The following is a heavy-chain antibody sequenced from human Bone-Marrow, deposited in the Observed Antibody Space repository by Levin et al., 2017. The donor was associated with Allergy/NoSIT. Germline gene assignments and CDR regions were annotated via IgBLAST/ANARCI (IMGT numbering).Heavy chain of an antibody. V-gene: IGHV6-1*01. CDR2: TYYRSKWYN. D-gene: IGHD6-25*01. J-gene: IGHJ5*02. CDR3: ARDHGYISGRLTSFDP. CDR1: GDSVSSNTAA. Sequence: LSQTLSLTCAISGDSVSSNTAAWNWIRQSPSRGLEWLGRTYYRSKWYNDYAVSVKSRMSINPDTSKNQFSLQLNSVTPEDTAIYYCARDHGYISGRLTSFDPWGQGTLVTVSS.